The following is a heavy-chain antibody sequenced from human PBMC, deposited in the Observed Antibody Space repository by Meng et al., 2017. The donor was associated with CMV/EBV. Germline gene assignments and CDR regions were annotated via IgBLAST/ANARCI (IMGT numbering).Heavy chain of an antibody. D-gene: IGHD6-13*01. V-gene: IGHV4-34*01. CDR3: ARAALAAAGTGCDY. Sequence: ESLKISCAVYGGSFSGYYWSWIRQPPGKGLEWTGEINHSGSTNYNPSLKSRVTISVDTSKNQFSLKLSSVTAADTAVYYCARAALAAAGTGCDYWGQGTLVTVSS. CDR2: INHSGST. CDR1: GGSFSGYY. J-gene: IGHJ4*02.